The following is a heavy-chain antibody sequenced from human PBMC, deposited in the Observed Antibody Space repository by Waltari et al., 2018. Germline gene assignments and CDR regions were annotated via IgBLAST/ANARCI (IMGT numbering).Heavy chain of an antibody. D-gene: IGHD1-1*01. J-gene: IGHJ4*02. CDR3: AFFPTGHTY. Sequence: EVRLVESGGGLVQPGGSLRLSCAASGFTFSHYWMTWVRQAPGQGLGWVANIKQDGSEKNYAGSVKGRFTISRDNAKNSLYLQMNSLRGEDTAVYYCAFFPTGHTYWGQGTLVTVSS. CDR1: GFTFSHYW. V-gene: IGHV3-7*01. CDR2: IKQDGSEK.